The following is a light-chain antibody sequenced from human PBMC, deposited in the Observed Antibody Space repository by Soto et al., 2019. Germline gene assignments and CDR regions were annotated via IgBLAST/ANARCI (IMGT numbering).Light chain of an antibody. Sequence: DIQMTQSPASLAASVGDRVTITCHASQDIRMYLNWYQQKPGQAPKLLIYDASNLETGVPSRFSGSGSGTDFTLTISSLQSGDCATYFCQQYDNLRLTFGGGTKVEI. J-gene: IGKJ4*01. CDR1: QDIRMY. CDR3: QQYDNLRLT. CDR2: DAS. V-gene: IGKV1-33*01.